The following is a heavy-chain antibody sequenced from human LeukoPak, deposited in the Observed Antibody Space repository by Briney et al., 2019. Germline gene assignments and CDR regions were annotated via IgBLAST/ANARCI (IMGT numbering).Heavy chain of an antibody. D-gene: IGHD6-13*01. V-gene: IGHV4-59*01. CDR2: IYYSGNT. Sequence: SETLSLTCTVSGGSISSYYWSWIRQPPGKGLEWIGYIYYSGNTNYNPSLKSRVTISVDTSKNQFSLKLNSVTAADTAVYYCARDGSSSWYNWFDPWGQGTLVTVSS. CDR3: ARDGSSSWYNWFDP. J-gene: IGHJ5*02. CDR1: GGSISSYY.